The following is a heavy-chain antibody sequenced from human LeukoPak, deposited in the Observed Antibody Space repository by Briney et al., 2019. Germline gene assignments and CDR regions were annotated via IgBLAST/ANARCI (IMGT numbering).Heavy chain of an antibody. J-gene: IGHJ4*02. CDR3: ARVTSGSYYSY. Sequence: PGGSLRLSCAASGFTVSSNYMSWVRQAPGKGLEWVSVIYSGGSTYYADSVKGRFTISRDNSKNTLYLQMNSLRAEDTAVYYCARVTSGSYYSYWGQGTLVTVSP. CDR2: IYSGGST. V-gene: IGHV3-66*01. D-gene: IGHD1-26*01. CDR1: GFTVSSNY.